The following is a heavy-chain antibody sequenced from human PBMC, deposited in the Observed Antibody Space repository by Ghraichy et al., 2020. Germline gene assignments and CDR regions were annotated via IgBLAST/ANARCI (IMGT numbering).Heavy chain of an antibody. D-gene: IGHD6-19*01. CDR2: IYYSGST. J-gene: IGHJ4*02. Sequence: SETLSLTCTVSGGSISSYYWSWIRQPPGKGLEWIGYIYYSGSTNYNPSLKSRVTISVDTSKNQFSLKLSSVTAADTAVYYWARAQPTVAVDYWGQGTLVTVSS. V-gene: IGHV4-59*01. CDR1: GGSISSYY. CDR3: ARAQPTVAVDY.